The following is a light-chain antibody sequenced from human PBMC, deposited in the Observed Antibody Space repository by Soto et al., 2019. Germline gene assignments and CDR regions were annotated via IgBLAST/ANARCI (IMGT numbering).Light chain of an antibody. CDR3: CSYAGSSMHV. J-gene: IGLJ1*01. CDR2: DVS. CDR1: SSDVGGYDY. Sequence: QSALTQPRSVSGSPGQSVTISCTGTSSDVGGYDYVSWYQQRPGKVPKFMIYDVSKRPSGVPDRFSGSKSGNTASLTISGPQAEDEAYYYCCSYAGSSMHVCGSGTKFTVL. V-gene: IGLV2-11*01.